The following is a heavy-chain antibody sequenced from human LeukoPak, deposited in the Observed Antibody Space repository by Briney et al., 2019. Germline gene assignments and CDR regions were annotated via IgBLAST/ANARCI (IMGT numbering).Heavy chain of an antibody. CDR1: GGSISSSSYY. V-gene: IGHV4-39*01. D-gene: IGHD1-26*01. Sequence: SETLSLTCTVSGGSISSSSYYWGWIRQPPGKGLEWIGSIYYSGTTYYNPSLKSRVTISVDTSKNQFSLKLSSVTAADTAVYYCATPKRYSGSYYLSDWGQGTLVTVSS. J-gene: IGHJ4*02. CDR3: ATPKRYSGSYYLSD. CDR2: IYYSGTT.